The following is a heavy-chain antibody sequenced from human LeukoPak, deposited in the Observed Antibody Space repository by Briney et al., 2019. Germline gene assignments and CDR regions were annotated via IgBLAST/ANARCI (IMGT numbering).Heavy chain of an antibody. CDR2: IKHVRSGP. V-gene: IGHV3-7*01. D-gene: IGHD6-19*01. CDR1: GFIFSNYW. CDR3: ARAREITVTGTDYFDS. Sequence: GQSLRPSCAASGFIFSNYWMTWVRQAPGKGLEWVANIKHVRSGPSYLDSVKGRFTISRDNARNLLSLQMSGLRVEDTAVYYCARAREITVTGTDYFDSWGQGTLVTVSS. J-gene: IGHJ4*02.